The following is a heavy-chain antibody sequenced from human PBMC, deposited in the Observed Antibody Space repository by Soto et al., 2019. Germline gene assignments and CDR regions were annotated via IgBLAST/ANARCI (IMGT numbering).Heavy chain of an antibody. D-gene: IGHD3-10*01. J-gene: IGHJ4*02. CDR1: GFTFSSYW. CDR3: ARGLGSITVYDY. V-gene: IGHV3-74*01. Sequence: GGSLRLSCATSGFTFSSYWIHWVRQAPGKGLVWVSRINSDGSSTSYADSVKGRFTVSRDNAKNTLYLQMNSLRAEDTAVYYCARGLGSITVYDYWGQGSLVTVSS. CDR2: INSDGSST.